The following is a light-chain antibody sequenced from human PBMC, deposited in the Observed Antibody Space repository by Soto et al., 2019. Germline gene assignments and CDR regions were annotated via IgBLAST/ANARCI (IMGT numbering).Light chain of an antibody. Sequence: QSVLTQPPSVSGAPGQRVTISCTGSGSNIGAGYDVHWYQQLPGTAPKLLIYGNSNRPSGVPDRFSGSKSGTSASLAITGLQAEDEAEYYCQSYDSSLRGFYVFGTGTKVTVL. CDR2: GNS. J-gene: IGLJ1*01. V-gene: IGLV1-40*01. CDR1: GSNIGAGYD. CDR3: QSYDSSLRGFYV.